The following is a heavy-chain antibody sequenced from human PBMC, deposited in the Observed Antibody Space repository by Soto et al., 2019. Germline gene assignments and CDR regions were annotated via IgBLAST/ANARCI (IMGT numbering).Heavy chain of an antibody. CDR3: ARGGPYYYDTSGYYYFDH. J-gene: IGHJ4*02. CDR2: INSDESIT. CDR1: GFTFSSYW. D-gene: IGHD3-22*01. Sequence: LRLSCEASGFTFSSYWMHWVRQAPGKGLVWVSRINSDESITTYADSVKGRFTISRDNAKNTLYLQMNTLRAEDTAAYYCARGGPYYYDTSGYYYFDHWGQGTLVTVSS. V-gene: IGHV3-74*01.